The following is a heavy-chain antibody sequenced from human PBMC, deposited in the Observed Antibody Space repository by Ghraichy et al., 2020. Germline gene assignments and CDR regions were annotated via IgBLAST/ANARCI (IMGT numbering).Heavy chain of an antibody. CDR3: ARGQLAKPFGY. Sequence: GSLSLTCTVSGVSITSSSQYWGWIRQPPGKGLEWIGSIYYSGRTSYNPSLKSRVTISVDTSKKQFSLNLRSVTASDTAVYFCARGQLAKPFGYWGQGTLVTVSS. D-gene: IGHD6-6*01. CDR2: IYYSGRT. V-gene: IGHV4-39*01. J-gene: IGHJ4*02. CDR1: GVSITSSSQY.